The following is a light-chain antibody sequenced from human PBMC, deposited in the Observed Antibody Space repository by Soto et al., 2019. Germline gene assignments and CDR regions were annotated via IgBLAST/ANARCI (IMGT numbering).Light chain of an antibody. CDR2: DAS. J-gene: IGKJ5*01. CDR3: QQRASWPST. V-gene: IGKV3-11*01. Sequence: EIVLTQSPATLSLSPGERATLSCRASQSVSSYLVWYQQKPGQAPRLLISDASNRATGIPARFSGCGSGTDIPLTIGSLEPEDFAVYYCQQRASWPSTFGQGTRLEIK. CDR1: QSVSSY.